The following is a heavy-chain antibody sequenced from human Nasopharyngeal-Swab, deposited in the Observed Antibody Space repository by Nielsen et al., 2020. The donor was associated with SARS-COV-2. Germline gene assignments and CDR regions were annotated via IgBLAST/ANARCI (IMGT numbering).Heavy chain of an antibody. V-gene: IGHV1-69*13. J-gene: IGHJ6*02. CDR3: ARPAIAEPYYYFYGMDV. CDR1: GGTFSSYA. D-gene: IGHD2-21*01. Sequence: SVKVSCKASGGTFSSYAISWVRQAPAQGLEWMGGIIIIFGTANYAQKFQGRVTITADDSTSTAYRELSSLRSEDTAVYYCARPAIAEPYYYFYGMDVWGQGTTVTVS. CDR2: IIIIFGTA.